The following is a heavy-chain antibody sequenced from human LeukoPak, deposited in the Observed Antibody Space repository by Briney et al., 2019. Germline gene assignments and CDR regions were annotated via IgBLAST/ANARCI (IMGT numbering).Heavy chain of an antibody. J-gene: IGHJ6*02. Sequence: SVKVSCKASGGTFSSYAISWVRQAPGQGLEWMGGIIPIFGTANYAQKFQGRVTITADESTSTAYMELSSLRSEDTAVYYCARGSVLMVYALVSCMDVWGQGTTVTVSS. CDR3: ARGSVLMVYALVSCMDV. D-gene: IGHD2-8*01. CDR1: GGTFSSYA. V-gene: IGHV1-69*01. CDR2: IIPIFGTA.